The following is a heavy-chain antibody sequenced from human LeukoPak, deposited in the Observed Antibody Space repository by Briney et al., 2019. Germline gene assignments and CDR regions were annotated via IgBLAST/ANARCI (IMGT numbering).Heavy chain of an antibody. Sequence: ASVKVSCKASGYTFTGYYMHWVRQAPGQGLEWMGWINPNSGGTNYAQKFQGRVTMTRDTSISTAYMELSRLRSDDTAVYYCARNHASYCSSTSCYEGGFGYYYMDVWGKGTTVTVSS. V-gene: IGHV1-2*02. CDR2: INPNSGGT. J-gene: IGHJ6*03. D-gene: IGHD2-2*01. CDR1: GYTFTGYY. CDR3: ARNHASYCSSTSCYEGGFGYYYMDV.